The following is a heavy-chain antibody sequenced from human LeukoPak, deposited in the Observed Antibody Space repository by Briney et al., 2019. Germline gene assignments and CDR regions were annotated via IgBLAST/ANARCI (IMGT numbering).Heavy chain of an antibody. CDR3: ARVMDYYDGTGYPPPAAADY. Sequence: SETLSLTCTVSGASISSGLHYWSWIRQSAGKGLEWIGRFYISGSTNYNPSLKSRVTISVDTSKNQFSLKVSSVTAADTAVYYCARVMDYYDGTGYPPPAAADYWGQGTLVTVSS. CDR1: GASISSGLHY. V-gene: IGHV4-61*02. J-gene: IGHJ4*02. D-gene: IGHD3-22*01. CDR2: FYISGST.